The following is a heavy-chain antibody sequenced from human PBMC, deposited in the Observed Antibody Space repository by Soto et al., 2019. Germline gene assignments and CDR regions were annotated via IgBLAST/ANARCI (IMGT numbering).Heavy chain of an antibody. J-gene: IGHJ4*02. Sequence: ASVKVSCKSSGYAFTKYCITWVRQAPGQRLELMGWISAYSGDTNFAQKFRDRVTLTTDTSTSTAYMELRSLRSDDTAVYYCARSDRAYAGSAAYWGQGTLVTVSS. D-gene: IGHD2-15*01. CDR1: GYAFTKYC. V-gene: IGHV1-18*01. CDR3: ARSDRAYAGSAAY. CDR2: ISAYSGDT.